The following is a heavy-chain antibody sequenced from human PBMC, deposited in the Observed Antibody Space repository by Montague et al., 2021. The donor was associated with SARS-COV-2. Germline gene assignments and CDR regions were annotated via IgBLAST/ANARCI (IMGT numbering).Heavy chain of an antibody. CDR2: IYWDDDK. D-gene: IGHD6-13*01. J-gene: IGHJ5*02. CDR3: AHRIGIAAGSNGFRFDP. CDR1: GFSLSTSGVG. Sequence: PALVKPTQTLTLTCTFSGFSLSTSGVGVGWIRQPPGKALEWLALIYWDDDKRYSPSLKSRLTITKDTSKNQVVLTMTNMDPVDTATYYCAHRIGIAAGSNGFRFDPWGQGTLVTVSS. V-gene: IGHV2-5*02.